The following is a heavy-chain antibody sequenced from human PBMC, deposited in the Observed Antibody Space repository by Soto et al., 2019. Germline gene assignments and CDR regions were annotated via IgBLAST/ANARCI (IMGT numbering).Heavy chain of an antibody. J-gene: IGHJ6*02. CDR1: GGTFSSYA. CDR2: IIPIFGTA. V-gene: IGHV1-69*01. CDR3: ARPVTMVRGVISPLYYYGMDV. D-gene: IGHD3-10*01. Sequence: QVQLVQSGAEVKKPGSSVKVSCKASGGTFSSYAISWVRQAPGQGLEWMGGIIPIFGTANDAQKFQGRVTITADESTSTAYMELSSLRSEDTAVYCCARPVTMVRGVISPLYYYGMDVWGQGTTVTVSS.